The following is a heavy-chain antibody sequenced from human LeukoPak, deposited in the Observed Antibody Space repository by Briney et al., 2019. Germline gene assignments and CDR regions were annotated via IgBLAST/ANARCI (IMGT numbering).Heavy chain of an antibody. CDR1: GFTFSDYY. Sequence: RGSLRLSCAASGFTFSDYYMSWIRQAPGKGLEWVSYISSSSSYTNYADSVKGRFTISRDNAKNSLYLQMNGLRAEDTAVYYCARAYYYDSSGSPDYWGQGTLVTVSP. J-gene: IGHJ4*02. D-gene: IGHD3-22*01. CDR2: ISSSSSYT. CDR3: ARAYYYDSSGSPDY. V-gene: IGHV3-11*03.